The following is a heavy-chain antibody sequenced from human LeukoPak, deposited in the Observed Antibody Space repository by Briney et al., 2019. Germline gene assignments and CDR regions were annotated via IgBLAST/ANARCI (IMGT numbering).Heavy chain of an antibody. D-gene: IGHD3-10*01. CDR3: ARERERTYYYGSGSFD. V-gene: IGHV1-18*01. CDR1: GYTFTSYG. J-gene: IGHJ4*02. Sequence: ASVKVFCKASGYTFTSYGISWVRQAPGQGLEWMGWISAYNGNTNYAQKLQGRVTMTTDTSTSTAYMELRSLRSDDTAVYYCARERERTYYYGSGSFDWGQGTLVTVSS. CDR2: ISAYNGNT.